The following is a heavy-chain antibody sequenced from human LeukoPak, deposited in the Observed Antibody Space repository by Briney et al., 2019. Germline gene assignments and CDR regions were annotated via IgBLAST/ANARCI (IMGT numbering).Heavy chain of an antibody. Sequence: GGALRLSCIASGFTFSSYAMSWVRQAPGKGLEGASAISGGGDDTYYADSVKGRFTISRDNSKNTLYLQMNSLTVEDTAIYYCMKEMGSVDTAMVSLSRLGYWGQGTLVTVSS. CDR2: ISGGGDDT. D-gene: IGHD5-18*01. CDR1: GFTFSSYA. CDR3: MKEMGSVDTAMVSLSRLGY. J-gene: IGHJ4*02. V-gene: IGHV3-23*01.